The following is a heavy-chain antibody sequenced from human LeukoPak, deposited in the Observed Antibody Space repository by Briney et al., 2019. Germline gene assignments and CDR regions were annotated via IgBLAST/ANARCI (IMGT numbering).Heavy chain of an antibody. J-gene: IGHJ3*02. CDR2: ISGSGGST. CDR3: ARVKTSSYAFDI. Sequence: GGSLRLSCAASGFTFSSYAVSWVRQAPGKGLEWVSAISGSGGSTYYADSVKGRFTISRDNAKNSLYLQMNSLRAEDTAVYYCARVKTSSYAFDIWGQGTMVTVSS. CDR1: GFTFSSYA. D-gene: IGHD6-6*01. V-gene: IGHV3-23*01.